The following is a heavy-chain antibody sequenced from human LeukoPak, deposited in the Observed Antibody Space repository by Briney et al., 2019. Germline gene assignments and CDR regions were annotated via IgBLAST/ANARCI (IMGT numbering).Heavy chain of an antibody. CDR1: GGSISSGSYY. CDR3: ARVYYDFWSGYYIGAFDI. D-gene: IGHD3-3*01. CDR2: IYTSGST. V-gene: IGHV4-61*02. J-gene: IGHJ3*02. Sequence: SQTLSLTCTVSGGSISSGSYYWSWIRQPAGKGLEWIGRIYTSGSTNYNPSLKSRVTISVDTSKNQFSLKLSSVTAADTAVYYCARVYYDFWSGYYIGAFDIWGQGTMVTVSS.